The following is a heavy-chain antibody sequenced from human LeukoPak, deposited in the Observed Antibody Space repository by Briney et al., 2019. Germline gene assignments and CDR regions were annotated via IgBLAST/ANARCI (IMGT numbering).Heavy chain of an antibody. Sequence: AGGSLRLSCAASGFTFSSYGMHWVRQAPGKGLEWVAVISYDGSNKYYADSVKGRFTISRDNSKNTLYLQMNSLRAEDTAVYYCAKAPRAAAGTYNGMDVWGQGTTVTVSS. CDR3: AKAPRAAAGTYNGMDV. V-gene: IGHV3-30*18. CDR2: ISYDGSNK. CDR1: GFTFSSYG. D-gene: IGHD6-13*01. J-gene: IGHJ6*02.